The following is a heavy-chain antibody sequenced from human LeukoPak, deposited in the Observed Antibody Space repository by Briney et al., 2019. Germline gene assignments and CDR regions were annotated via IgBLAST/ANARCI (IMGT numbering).Heavy chain of an antibody. CDR3: ATGKGGVIEPYYGMDV. Sequence: ASVKVSCKVSGYTLPELSMHWVRQAPGKGLEWMGGFDPEDGETIYAQKFQGRVTMTEDTSTDTAYMELSSLRSEDTAVYYCATGKGGVIEPYYGMDVWGQGTTVTVSS. D-gene: IGHD3-16*02. J-gene: IGHJ6*02. CDR1: GYTLPELS. V-gene: IGHV1-24*01. CDR2: FDPEDGET.